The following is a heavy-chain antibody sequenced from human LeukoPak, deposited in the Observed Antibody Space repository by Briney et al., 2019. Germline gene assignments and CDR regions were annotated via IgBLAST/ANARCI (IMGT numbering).Heavy chain of an antibody. J-gene: IGHJ5*02. Sequence: GGSLRLSCSASGFTYSSYWMSWVRQAPGEGLEWVANIKHDGSQKYSVDSVKGRFTISRDNAKNSLYLQMNSLRAEATAVYYCARATASNWFDPWGQGTLVTVSS. V-gene: IGHV3-7*01. CDR3: ARATASNWFDP. CDR1: GFTYSSYW. CDR2: IKHDGSQK. D-gene: IGHD2-21*01.